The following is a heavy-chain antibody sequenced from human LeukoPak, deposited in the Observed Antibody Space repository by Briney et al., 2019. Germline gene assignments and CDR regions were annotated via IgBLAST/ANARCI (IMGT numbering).Heavy chain of an antibody. CDR1: GFTFSSYS. CDR3: ARDGAPIEQLGLFSFDY. J-gene: IGHJ4*02. V-gene: IGHV3-21*01. D-gene: IGHD6-13*01. CDR2: ISSSSSYI. Sequence: PGGSLRLSCAASGFTFSSYSMNWVRQAPGKGLEWVSSISSSSSYIYYADSVKGRFTISRDNAKNSLYLQMNSLRAEDTAVYYCARDGAPIEQLGLFSFDYWGQGTLVTVSS.